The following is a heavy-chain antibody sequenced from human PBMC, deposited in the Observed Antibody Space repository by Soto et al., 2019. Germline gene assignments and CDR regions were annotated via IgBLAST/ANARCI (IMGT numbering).Heavy chain of an antibody. CDR2: ISSYNGDT. Sequence: QVQLVQSGAEVKKPGASVKVSCKASGYTFTRSGISWARQAPGQGPEWMGWISSYNGDTNYAQTFQGRVTMTTDTSXXTAYMELRSLRSDDTAVYYCAREGVAPSSYYGMDIWGQGTPVTVSS. V-gene: IGHV1-18*01. D-gene: IGHD5-12*01. CDR3: AREGVAPSSYYGMDI. CDR1: GYTFTRSG. J-gene: IGHJ6*02.